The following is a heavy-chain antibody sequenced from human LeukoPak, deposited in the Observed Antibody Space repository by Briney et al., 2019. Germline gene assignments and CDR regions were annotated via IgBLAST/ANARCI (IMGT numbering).Heavy chain of an antibody. D-gene: IGHD4-23*01. V-gene: IGHV4-39*02. Sequence: PSETLSLTCTVSGGSISSSSYYWGWIRQPPGKGLEWIGSIYYSGSTYYNPSLKSRVTISVDTSKNQFSLKLSSVTAADTAVYYCAREGTTVVTPDYYYYGMDVWGQGTTVTVSS. CDR1: GGSISSSSYY. CDR2: IYYSGST. CDR3: AREGTTVVTPDYYYYGMDV. J-gene: IGHJ6*02.